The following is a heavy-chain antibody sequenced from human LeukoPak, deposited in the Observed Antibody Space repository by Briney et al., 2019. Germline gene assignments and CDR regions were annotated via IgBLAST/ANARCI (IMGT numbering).Heavy chain of an antibody. CDR1: GFTFSSYA. Sequence: GGSLRLSCAASGFTFSSYAMHWVRQAPGKRLEWVAVISYDGSNKYYADSVKGRFTISRDNSKNTLYLQMNSLRAEDTAVYYCARVSGSYSYYGMDVWGQGTTVTVSS. V-gene: IGHV3-30*04. CDR3: ARVSGSYSYYGMDV. J-gene: IGHJ6*02. CDR2: ISYDGSNK. D-gene: IGHD1-26*01.